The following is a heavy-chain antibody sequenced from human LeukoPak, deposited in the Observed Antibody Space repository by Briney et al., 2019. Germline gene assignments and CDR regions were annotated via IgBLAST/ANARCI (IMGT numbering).Heavy chain of an antibody. Sequence: GGSLRLSCAASGFTFSSYAMSWVRQAPGKGLEWVSAISGSGGSTYYADSVKGRFTISRDNSKNTLYLQMNSLRAEDTAVYYCAKRASITIFGVVTPRLRSWLSPIDYWGQGTLVTASS. CDR3: AKRASITIFGVVTPRLRSWLSPIDY. D-gene: IGHD3-3*01. V-gene: IGHV3-23*01. CDR1: GFTFSSYA. J-gene: IGHJ4*02. CDR2: ISGSGGST.